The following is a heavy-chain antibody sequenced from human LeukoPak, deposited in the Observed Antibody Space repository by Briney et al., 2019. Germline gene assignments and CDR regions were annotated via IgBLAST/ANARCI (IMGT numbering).Heavy chain of an antibody. CDR1: GFTFSSYA. D-gene: IGHD3-22*01. J-gene: IGHJ4*02. CDR3: ARALHYFDSSGLHYYFDY. CDR2: ISSNGGST. Sequence: PGGSLRLSCAASGFTFSSYAMHWVRQAPGKGLEYVSAISSNGGSTYYANSVKGRFAISRDNSKNTLYLQMNSLRAEDTAVYYCARALHYFDSSGLHYYFDYWGQGTLVTVSS. V-gene: IGHV3-64*01.